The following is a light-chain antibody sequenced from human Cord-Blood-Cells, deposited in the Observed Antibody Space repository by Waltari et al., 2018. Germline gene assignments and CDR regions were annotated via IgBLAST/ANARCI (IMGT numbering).Light chain of an antibody. CDR3: QQYNNWWT. J-gene: IGKJ1*01. V-gene: IGKV3-15*01. CDR2: GAS. Sequence: VMTPSPATLSVSTGERATLSCRASQSVSSNLAWYQQKPGQAPRLLIYGASTRATGIPARVSGSGSGTEFTLTISSLQSEDFAVYYCQQYNNWWTFGQGTKVEIK. CDR1: QSVSSN.